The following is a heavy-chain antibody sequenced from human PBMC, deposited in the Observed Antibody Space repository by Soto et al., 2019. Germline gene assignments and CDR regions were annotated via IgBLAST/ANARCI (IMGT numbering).Heavy chain of an antibody. CDR1: GGSISSYY. CDR2: IYYSGST. CDR3: ARADAYDYIWGSYRIFDAFDI. J-gene: IGHJ3*02. D-gene: IGHD3-16*02. V-gene: IGHV4-59*01. Sequence: SETLSLTCTVSGGSISSYYWSWIRQPPGKGLEWIGYIYYSGSTNYNPSLKSRVTISVDTSKNQFSLKLSSVTAADTAVYYCARADAYDYIWGSYRIFDAFDIWGQGTMVTV.